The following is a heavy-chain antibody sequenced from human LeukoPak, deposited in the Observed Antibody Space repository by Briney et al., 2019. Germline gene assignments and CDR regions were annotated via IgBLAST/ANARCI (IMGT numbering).Heavy chain of an antibody. Sequence: PSETLSLTCTFSGAPISNYFWSWIRQPPGMGLEWIGFIYYSGNSGRTTYSPSLKNRVTISLDTSKNQLSLKLTSVTTADTAVYYCARGPLVEYQASDDWYFDLWGRGTLVTVSS. CDR3: ARGPLVEYQASDDWYFDL. V-gene: IGHV4-59*01. CDR2: IYYSGNSGRT. D-gene: IGHD2-8*02. J-gene: IGHJ2*01. CDR1: GAPISNYF.